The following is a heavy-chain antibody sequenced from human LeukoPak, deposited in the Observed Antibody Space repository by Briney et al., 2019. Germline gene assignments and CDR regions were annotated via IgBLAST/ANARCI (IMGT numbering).Heavy chain of an antibody. CDR3: AKEWMGGTTGQYYYYGMDV. CDR2: ISGSGGST. V-gene: IGHV3-23*01. Sequence: PGGSLRLSCAASGFTFSSYAMSWVRQAPGKGLEWVSAISGSGGSTYYADSVKGRFTISGDNSKNTLYLQMNSLRAEDTAVYYCAKEWMGGTTGQYYYYGMDVWGQGTTVTVSS. D-gene: IGHD1-1*01. CDR1: GFTFSSYA. J-gene: IGHJ6*02.